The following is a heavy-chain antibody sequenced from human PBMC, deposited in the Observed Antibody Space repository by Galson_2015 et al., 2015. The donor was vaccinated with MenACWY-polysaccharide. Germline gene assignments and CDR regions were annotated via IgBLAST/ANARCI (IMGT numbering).Heavy chain of an antibody. CDR2: IRYDGSNK. J-gene: IGHJ4*02. CDR1: GFTFSSYG. V-gene: IGHV3-30*02. D-gene: IGHD6-19*01. CDR3: AKELSLGVSGTPGDY. Sequence: SLRLSCAASGFTFSSYGMHWVRQAPGKGLEWVAFIRYDGSNKYYADSVKGRFTISRDNPKNTLYLQMNSLRAEDTAVYYCAKELSLGVSGTPGDYWGQGTLVTVSS.